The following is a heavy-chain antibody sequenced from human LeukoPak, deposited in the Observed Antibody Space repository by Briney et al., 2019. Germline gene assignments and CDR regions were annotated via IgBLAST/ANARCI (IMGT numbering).Heavy chain of an antibody. Sequence: GGSLSLSCAASGFTFSSYSMNWVRQAPGKGLEWVSYISSSSSTIYYADSVKGRFTISRDNAKNSLYLQMNSLRAEDTAVYYCARDGCSSTSCSIDYWGQGTLVTVCS. V-gene: IGHV3-48*04. J-gene: IGHJ4*02. CDR3: ARDGCSSTSCSIDY. CDR2: ISSSSSTI. CDR1: GFTFSSYS. D-gene: IGHD2-2*01.